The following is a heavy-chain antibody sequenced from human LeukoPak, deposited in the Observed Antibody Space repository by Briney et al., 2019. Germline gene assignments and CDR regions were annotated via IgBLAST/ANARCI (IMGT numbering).Heavy chain of an antibody. CDR2: INQDGREE. J-gene: IGHJ4*02. CDR3: AREYYSSFDY. V-gene: IGHV3-7*01. CDR1: GFPSYYIYW. D-gene: IGHD2-21*01. Sequence: GGSLRLSCVASGFPSYYIYWMAWIRQAPGKGLEWVATINQDGREEYYVDSVRGRFSISRDNARNSLYLHMHSLSADDTAVYYCAREYYSSFDYWGQGALVTVSS.